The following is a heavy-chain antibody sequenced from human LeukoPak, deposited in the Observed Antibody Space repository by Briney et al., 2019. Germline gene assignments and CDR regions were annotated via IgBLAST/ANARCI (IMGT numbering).Heavy chain of an antibody. CDR2: ISYDGSNK. CDR1: GFIFNSYG. D-gene: IGHD3-22*01. V-gene: IGHV3-30*19. Sequence: GGSLRLFCAACGFIFNSYGMHWVRQAPGKGLEWVAVISYDGSNKYYADSVKVRFTISRDNSKNTMYLQMNGLSAEDTAVYYCARDRGMGYYYDSSGYDAFDIWGQGTMVTVSS. J-gene: IGHJ3*02. CDR3: ARDRGMGYYYDSSGYDAFDI.